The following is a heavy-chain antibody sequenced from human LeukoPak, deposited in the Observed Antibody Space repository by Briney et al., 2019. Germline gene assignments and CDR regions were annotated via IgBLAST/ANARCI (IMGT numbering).Heavy chain of an antibody. CDR1: GFTFSSYG. CDR2: ISDDGSNK. Sequence: PGGSLRLSCAASGFTFSSYGMHWVRQAPGKGLEWVAVISDDGSNKYYADSVKGRFTISRDNSKNTLYLQMNSLRAEDTAVYYCAKDFDALLVVPAAMTPCFDYWGQGTLVTVSS. J-gene: IGHJ4*02. V-gene: IGHV3-30*18. CDR3: AKDFDALLVVPAAMTPCFDY. D-gene: IGHD2-2*01.